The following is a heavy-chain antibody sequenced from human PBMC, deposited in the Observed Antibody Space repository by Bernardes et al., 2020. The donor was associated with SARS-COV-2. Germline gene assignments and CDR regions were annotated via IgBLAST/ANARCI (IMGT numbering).Heavy chain of an antibody. V-gene: IGHV3-74*01. CDR1: GFSFRSHW. D-gene: IGHD1-26*01. J-gene: IGHJ4*02. CDR2: IDSDMTAT. Sequence: GGSLRLSCAASGFSFRSHWMHWVRQGPGKGLVWVSNIDSDMTATEYADSVKDRFTISRDNRKNMLYLQMNSLRVEDTAIYYCVRGVGPGRNREEYWGRGTLVTVSS. CDR3: VRGVGPGRNREEY.